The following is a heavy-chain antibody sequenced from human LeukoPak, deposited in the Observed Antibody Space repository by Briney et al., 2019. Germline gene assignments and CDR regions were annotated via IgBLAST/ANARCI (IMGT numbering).Heavy chain of an antibody. CDR2: ISYDGSNK. CDR3: ARSIMIFGVARGLGDWFDP. J-gene: IGHJ5*02. CDR1: GFTFSSYA. V-gene: IGHV3-30-3*01. Sequence: GGSRRLSCAASGFTFSSYAMHWVRQAPGKGLEWVALISYDGSNKYYADSVKGRFTISRDNSKNTLYLQMNSLRAEDTAVYYCARSIMIFGVARGLGDWFDPWGQGTLVTVSS. D-gene: IGHD3-3*01.